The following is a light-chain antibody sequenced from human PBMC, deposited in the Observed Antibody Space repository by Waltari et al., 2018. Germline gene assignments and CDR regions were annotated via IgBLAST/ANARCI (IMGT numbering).Light chain of an antibody. Sequence: NFMLTQPHSVSEAPGKTVTISCTRSSGNIGSSYVQWYQQRPGSVPTAMIYRDKERPYGDPDRFFGSIDRSSNSAFLTISGLKTEDEADYYCQSYDSSNRGIFGGGTKLTVL. J-gene: IGLJ2*01. CDR3: QSYDSSNRGI. CDR2: RDK. CDR1: SGNIGSSY. V-gene: IGLV6-57*04.